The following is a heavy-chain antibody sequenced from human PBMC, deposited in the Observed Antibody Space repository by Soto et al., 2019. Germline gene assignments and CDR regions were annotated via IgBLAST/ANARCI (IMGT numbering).Heavy chain of an antibody. D-gene: IGHD5-12*01. CDR3: ARVRWLQFQSAFDY. CDR2: INAGNGNT. J-gene: IGHJ4*02. Sequence: ASVKVSCNASGYTFTSYAMHWVRQAPGQRLEWMGWINAGNGNTKYSQKFQGRVTITRDTSASTAYMELSSLRSEDTAVYYCARVRWLQFQSAFDYCGQGTLVTVSS. CDR1: GYTFTSYA. V-gene: IGHV1-3*01.